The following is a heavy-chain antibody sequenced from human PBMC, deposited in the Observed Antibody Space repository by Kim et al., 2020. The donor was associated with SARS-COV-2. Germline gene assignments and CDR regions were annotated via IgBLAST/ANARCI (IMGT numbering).Heavy chain of an antibody. Sequence: GGSLRLSCAASGFTFSSYGMHWVRQAPGKGLEWVAVISYDGSNKYYADSVKGRFTISRDNSKNTLYLQMNSLRAEDTAVYYCARALGGNPPRGPGWYFDLWGRGTLVTVSS. J-gene: IGHJ2*01. CDR2: ISYDGSNK. CDR1: GFTFSSYG. D-gene: IGHD2-15*01. V-gene: IGHV3-33*05. CDR3: ARALGGNPPRGPGWYFDL.